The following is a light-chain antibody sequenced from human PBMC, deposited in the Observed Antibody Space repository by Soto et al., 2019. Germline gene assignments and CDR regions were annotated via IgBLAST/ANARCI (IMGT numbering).Light chain of an antibody. V-gene: IGLV2-14*01. Sequence: QAVLTQPASVSGSPGQSITISCTGTSSDVGGYNYVSWFQQHPGQAPKVMIYDVSNRPSGVSNRFSGSKSGNTASLTISGLQAEDGADYYRGSYTSGTTRYVFGTGTKLTV. CDR2: DVS. CDR3: GSYTSGTTRYV. J-gene: IGLJ1*01. CDR1: SSDVGGYNY.